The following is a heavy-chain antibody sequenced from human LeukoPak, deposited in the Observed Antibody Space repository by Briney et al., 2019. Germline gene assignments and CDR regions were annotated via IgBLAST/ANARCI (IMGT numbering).Heavy chain of an antibody. CDR2: ISSSSSYI. CDR3: ARDVAGSWYSSSWLCLFDP. CDR1: GFTFSSYS. Sequence: GGSLRLSCAASGFTFSSYSMNWVRQAPGKGLEWVSSISSSSSYIYYADSVKGRFTISRDNAKNSLYLQMNSLRAEDTAVYYCARDVAGSWYSSSWLCLFDPWGQGTLVTVSS. D-gene: IGHD6-13*01. J-gene: IGHJ5*02. V-gene: IGHV3-21*01.